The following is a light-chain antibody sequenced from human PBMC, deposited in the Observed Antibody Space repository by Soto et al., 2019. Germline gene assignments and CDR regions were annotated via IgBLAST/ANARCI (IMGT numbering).Light chain of an antibody. CDR2: SSS. CDR3: AAWDVSLNVVV. CDR1: ASNIGSNP. V-gene: IGLV1-44*01. Sequence: QAVVTQPPSASGTPGQRVTISCSGSASNIGSNPVNWYQQLPGTAPKLLIYSSSHRPSGVPDRISGSKSGTSASLAISGLQSGDEADYYCAAWDVSLNVVVFGGRTKLTVL. J-gene: IGLJ2*01.